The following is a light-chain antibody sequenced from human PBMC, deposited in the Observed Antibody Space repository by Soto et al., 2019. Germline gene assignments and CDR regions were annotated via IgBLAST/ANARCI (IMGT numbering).Light chain of an antibody. J-gene: IGKJ4*01. V-gene: IGKV3-20*01. CDR1: QSVSSSY. CDR3: QQYGSSPLT. Sequence: ESVLTQSPGTLSLSPGERATLSCRASQSVSSSYLAWYKHKPGQAPRVLIYGASSRATGIPDRFSGSGSGTDFNLTISRLEPEDFAVYFCQQYGSSPLTFGGGTKVEIK. CDR2: GAS.